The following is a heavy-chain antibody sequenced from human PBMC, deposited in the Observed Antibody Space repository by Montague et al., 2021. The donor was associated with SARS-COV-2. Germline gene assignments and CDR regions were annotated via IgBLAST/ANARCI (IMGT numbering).Heavy chain of an antibody. CDR2: IFLIGST. CDR3: ARQEYYYDSSGYGRMDWFDP. D-gene: IGHD3-22*01. V-gene: IGHV4-39*01. CDR1: SSSVVGELRR. J-gene: IGHJ5*02. Sequence: SETLSLTCPLCSSSVVGELRRRAEEHPSELQSLLWIVCIFLIGSTYYNPSLKSRVTISVDTSKNQFSLKLSSVTAADTAVYYCARQEYYYDSSGYGRMDWFDPWGQGTLVTVSS.